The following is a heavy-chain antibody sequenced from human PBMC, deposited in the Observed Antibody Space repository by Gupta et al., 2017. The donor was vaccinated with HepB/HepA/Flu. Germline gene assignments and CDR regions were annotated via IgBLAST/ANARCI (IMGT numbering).Heavy chain of an antibody. CDR2: ISPSDSDT. J-gene: IGHJ4*01. Sequence: GTEVKKPGESLTISCTGSGYSFTSSWIGWVRQVPGKGLEWMGLISPSDSDTRYSPSFEGQVTISVDKSISTTYRQWGSLKASETAIYYCARVEGTAYYYGSGTHFPLDFWGHGTLVAVSS. CDR3: ARVEGTAYYYGSGTHFPLDF. CDR1: GYSFTSSW. D-gene: IGHD3-10*01. V-gene: IGHV5-51*01.